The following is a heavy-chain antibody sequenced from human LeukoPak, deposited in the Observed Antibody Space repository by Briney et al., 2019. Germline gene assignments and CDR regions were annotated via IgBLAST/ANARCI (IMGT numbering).Heavy chain of an antibody. D-gene: IGHD3-10*01. CDR2: IRYDGSNK. CDR3: ANGLRVRGYSSPAY. J-gene: IGHJ4*02. CDR1: GFTFSSYG. Sequence: PGGSLRLSCAASGFTFSSYGMHWVRRAPGKWLEWVAFIRYDGSNKYYADSVKGRFTISRDNSKNTLYLQMNSLRAEDTAVYYCANGLRVRGYSSPAYWGQGTLVTVSS. V-gene: IGHV3-30*02.